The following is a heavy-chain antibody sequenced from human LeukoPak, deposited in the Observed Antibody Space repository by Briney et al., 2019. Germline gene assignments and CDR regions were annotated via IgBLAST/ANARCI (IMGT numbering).Heavy chain of an antibody. V-gene: IGHV6-1*01. CDR1: GDSVSSNSAA. D-gene: IGHD6-6*01. CDR2: TYYRSKWYN. J-gene: IGHJ5*02. CDR3: ARDLVGKVTTRPSYSSSTDPYNWFDP. Sequence: SQTLSLTCAISGDSVSSNSAAWNWIRQSPSRGLEWLGRTYYRSKWYNDYAVSVKSRIAINPDTSKNQFSLQLNSVTPEDTAVYYCARDLVGKVTTRPSYSSSTDPYNWFDPWGQGTLVTVSS.